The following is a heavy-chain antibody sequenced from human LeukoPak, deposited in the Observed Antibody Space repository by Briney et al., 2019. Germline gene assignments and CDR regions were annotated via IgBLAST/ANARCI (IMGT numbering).Heavy chain of an antibody. CDR1: GFTFSSYW. CDR2: IKQDGSEK. D-gene: IGHD3-22*01. J-gene: IGHJ4*02. Sequence: GGSLRLSCAASGFTFSSYWMSWVRQAPGKGLEWVANIKQDGSEKYYVDSVKGRFTISRDNAKNSLYLQMNSLRAEDTAVYYCARATYYYDSSGSLVVWGQGTLVTVSS. V-gene: IGHV3-7*03. CDR3: ARATYYYDSSGSLVV.